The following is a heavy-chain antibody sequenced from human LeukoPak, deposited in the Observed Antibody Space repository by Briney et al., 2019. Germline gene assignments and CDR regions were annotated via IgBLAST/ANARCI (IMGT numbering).Heavy chain of an antibody. CDR3: ASRSDDRSLYYFDY. CDR1: GDSISSGGYH. CDR2: IYYSGGT. V-gene: IGHV4-39*01. Sequence: SETLSLICTASGDSISSGGYHWGWIRQPPGKGLEWIGIIYYSGGTYYNLSLKSRVTISLDTSKNQFSLKLTSVTAADTAVYYCASRSDDRSLYYFDYWGQGTLVTVSS. D-gene: IGHD3-22*01. J-gene: IGHJ4*02.